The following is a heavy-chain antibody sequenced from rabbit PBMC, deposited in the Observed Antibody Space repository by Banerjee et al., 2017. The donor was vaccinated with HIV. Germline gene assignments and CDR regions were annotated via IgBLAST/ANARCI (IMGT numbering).Heavy chain of an antibody. CDR1: GFDFSSNA. J-gene: IGHJ4*01. V-gene: IGHV1S45*01. CDR2: IYTGDGST. D-gene: IGHD4-1*01. Sequence: QEQLEESGGDLVKPEGSLTLTCTASGFDFSSNAMCWVRQAPGKGLEWIGCIYTGDGSTYYASWAKGRFTISRTSSTTVALQMTSLTAADTATYFCARDLAGVIGWNFSLWGQGTLVPS. CDR3: ARDLAGVIGWNFSL.